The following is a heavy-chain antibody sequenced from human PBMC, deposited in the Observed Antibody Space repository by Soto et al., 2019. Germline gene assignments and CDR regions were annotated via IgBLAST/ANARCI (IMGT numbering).Heavy chain of an antibody. CDR3: ARHFYGSGTYSLSRIDF. Sequence: GGSLRLSCAASGFTFSSYAMHWVRQAPGEGLKWLTYISFDGSSEYYAGSVKGRFTVSRDNSKETLYLQINSLRAEDTAVYYCARHFYGSGTYSLSRIDFWGRGTLVTVYS. CDR1: GFTFSSYA. D-gene: IGHD3-10*01. V-gene: IGHV3-30*04. CDR2: ISFDGSSE. J-gene: IGHJ4*02.